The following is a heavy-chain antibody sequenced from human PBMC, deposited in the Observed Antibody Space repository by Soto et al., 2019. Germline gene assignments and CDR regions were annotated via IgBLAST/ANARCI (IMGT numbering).Heavy chain of an antibody. Sequence: GGSLRLSCAASGFTFSSYGMSWVRQAPEKGLEWVSGISASDGGAYYADSVKGRFTISRGNSENTLYLQMNSLRVEDTAVYYCEKDSDREYFQHWGQGTLVTLSS. CDR1: GFTFSSYG. CDR3: EKDSDREYFQH. J-gene: IGHJ1*01. V-gene: IGHV3-23*01. CDR2: ISASDGGA. D-gene: IGHD3-10*01.